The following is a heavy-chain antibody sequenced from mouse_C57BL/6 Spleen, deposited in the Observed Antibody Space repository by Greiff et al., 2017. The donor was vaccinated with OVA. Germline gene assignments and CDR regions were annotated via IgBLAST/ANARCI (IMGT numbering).Heavy chain of an antibody. J-gene: IGHJ4*01. CDR3: TRVDGYYARDY. V-gene: IGHV5-9-1*02. D-gene: IGHD2-3*01. CDR2: ISSGGDYI. Sequence: EVKLMESGEGLVKPGGSLKLSCAASGFTFSSYAMSWVRQTPEKRLEWVAYISSGGDYIYYADTVKGRFTISRDNARNTLYMQMSSLKSEDTAMDYCTRVDGYYARDYWGQGTSVTVSS. CDR1: GFTFSSYA.